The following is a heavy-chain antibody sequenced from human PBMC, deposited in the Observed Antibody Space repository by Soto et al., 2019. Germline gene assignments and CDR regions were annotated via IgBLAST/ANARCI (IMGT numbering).Heavy chain of an antibody. D-gene: IGHD6-19*01. CDR3: ARVAYGNGWIFDY. CDR2: IKQDGSEK. J-gene: IGHJ4*01. CDR1: GFTFSSYW. Sequence: HPGGSLRLSCAASGFTFSSYWMSWVRQAPGKGLEWVANIKQDGSEKYYVESVKGRFTMSRDNAKNSLYLQMNSLRAEDTAVYFCARVAYGNGWIFDYWGQGTLVTVSS. V-gene: IGHV3-7*01.